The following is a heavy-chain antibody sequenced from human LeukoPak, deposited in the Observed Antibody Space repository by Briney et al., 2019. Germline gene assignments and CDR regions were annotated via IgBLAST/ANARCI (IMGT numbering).Heavy chain of an antibody. CDR3: ATDLSGRHDY. J-gene: IGHJ4*02. D-gene: IGHD5-12*01. CDR2: IDTEGNTI. Sequence: PGGSLRLSCAASGFTFSTYWMHWVRQTPGKGLVWVSRIDTEGNTINYADSVKGQFTISRDNAGDTLYLQMNSLRAEDTGVYYCATDLSGRHDYWGQGTLVTVSS. V-gene: IGHV3-74*01. CDR1: GFTFSTYW.